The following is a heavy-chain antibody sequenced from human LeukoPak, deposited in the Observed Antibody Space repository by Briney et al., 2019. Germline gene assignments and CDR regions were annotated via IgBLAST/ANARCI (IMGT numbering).Heavy chain of an antibody. V-gene: IGHV3-15*01. Sequence: GGSLRLSCTASGFAFSNAWMNWVRQAPGKGREGLGRVKTKSDGGTTDYVAPVKGRFTFPRDDSPNTLYLQMNRLLSEATAMYHCTTDWAHGVYDPLAYWGQGTLVTVSS. CDR1: GFAFSNAW. D-gene: IGHD5/OR15-5a*01. CDR2: VKTKSDGGTT. CDR3: TTDWAHGVYDPLAY. J-gene: IGHJ4*02.